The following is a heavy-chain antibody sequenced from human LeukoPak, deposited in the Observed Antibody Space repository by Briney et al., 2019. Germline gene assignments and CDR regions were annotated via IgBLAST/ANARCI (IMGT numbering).Heavy chain of an antibody. V-gene: IGHV4-39*07. CDR2: IYYSGST. Sequence: SETLSLTCTVSGGSISSSSYYWGWIRQPPGKGLEWIGSIYYSGSTYYDPSLKSRVTISVDTSKNQFSLKLSSVTAADTAVYYCARNIAAAGTPDYWGQGTLVTVSS. D-gene: IGHD6-13*01. J-gene: IGHJ4*02. CDR3: ARNIAAAGTPDY. CDR1: GGSISSSSYY.